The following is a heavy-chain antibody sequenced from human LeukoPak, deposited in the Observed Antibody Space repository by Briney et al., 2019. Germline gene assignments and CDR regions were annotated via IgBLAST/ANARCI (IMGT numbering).Heavy chain of an antibody. D-gene: IGHD3-3*01. CDR3: ARGSITIFGVVTANWFDP. V-gene: IGHV4-31*03. Sequence: PSQTLSLTCTVSGGSISSGGYYWSWIRQHPGKGLEWIGYIYYSGSTYHNPSLKSRVTISVDTSKNQFSLKLSSVTAADTAVYYCARGSITIFGVVTANWFDPWGQGTLVTVSS. J-gene: IGHJ5*02. CDR2: IYYSGST. CDR1: GGSISSGGYY.